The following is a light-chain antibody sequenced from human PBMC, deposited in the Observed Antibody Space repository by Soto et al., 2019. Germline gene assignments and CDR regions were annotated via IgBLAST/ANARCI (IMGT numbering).Light chain of an antibody. CDR1: DVVGSN. V-gene: IGKV3-15*01. CDR3: QQYNDWPPIT. J-gene: IGKJ5*01. CDR2: DAS. Sequence: EIVMTQSPATLSVSPGERATLSCRASDVVGSNLAWYQQKPGQAPRLLIYDASTRATSIPGRFSGSGFGTEFTLTISGLQPEDFAVYYCQQYNDWPPITFGQGTRLEI.